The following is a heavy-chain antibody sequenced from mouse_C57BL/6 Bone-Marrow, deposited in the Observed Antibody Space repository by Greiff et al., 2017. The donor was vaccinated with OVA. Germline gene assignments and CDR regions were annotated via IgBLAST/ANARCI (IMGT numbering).Heavy chain of an antibody. D-gene: IGHD1-1*01. CDR2: ISYSGST. V-gene: IGHV3-1*01. Sequence: EVKLLESGPGMVKPSQSLSLTCTVTGYSITSGYDWHWIRHFPGNKLEWMGYISYSGSTNYNPSLKSRISITHDTSKNHLFLKLNSVTTEDTATYYCARANYYGSSREYFDVWGTGTTVTVSS. CDR1: GYSITSGYD. CDR3: ARANYYGSSREYFDV. J-gene: IGHJ1*03.